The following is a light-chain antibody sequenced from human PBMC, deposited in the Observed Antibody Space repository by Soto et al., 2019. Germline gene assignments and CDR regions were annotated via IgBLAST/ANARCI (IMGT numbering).Light chain of an antibody. CDR3: CSSAGRVSRV. CDR1: SSDVTSFNY. Sequence: QSALTQPRSVSGSPGQSLTISCTVTSSDVTSFNYVSWYQHLPGKAPKLLIYDVSNRPSGVPDRFSGSRSGDTASLTISGLQADDEADYYCCSSAGRVSRVFGGGTKLTVL. V-gene: IGLV2-11*01. J-gene: IGLJ2*01. CDR2: DVS.